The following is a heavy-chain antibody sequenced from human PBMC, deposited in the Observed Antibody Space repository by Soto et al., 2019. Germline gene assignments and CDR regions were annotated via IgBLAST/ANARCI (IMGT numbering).Heavy chain of an antibody. D-gene: IGHD3-16*01. Sequence: QVQLQQWGTGLLKSSETLSLNCAVYGGSFSPYYWSWVRQPPGKGLEWIGETDQSGGTYYNPSLKSQVTVSLDTSKNQFSLEVKSVTAADTAVYYCAIGRGGNKYWGQGTLVTVSS. CDR2: TDQSGGT. V-gene: IGHV4-34*01. CDR1: GGSFSPYY. J-gene: IGHJ4*02. CDR3: AIGRGGNKY.